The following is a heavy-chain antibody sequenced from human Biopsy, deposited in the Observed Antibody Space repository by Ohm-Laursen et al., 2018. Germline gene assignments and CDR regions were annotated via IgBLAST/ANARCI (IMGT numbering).Heavy chain of an antibody. CDR2: ISYSGST. V-gene: IGHV4-59*08. CDR3: AKHGSGWTGDDALHI. D-gene: IGHD6-19*01. J-gene: IGHJ3*02. Sequence: GTLSLTCTVSGGSISGSSWSWIRQAPGRGLEWVGYISYSGSTSNNPSPKSRITISVDTSKNQISLKVTSVTAADTAVYYCAKHGSGWTGDDALHIWGQGTMATVSS. CDR1: GGSISGSS.